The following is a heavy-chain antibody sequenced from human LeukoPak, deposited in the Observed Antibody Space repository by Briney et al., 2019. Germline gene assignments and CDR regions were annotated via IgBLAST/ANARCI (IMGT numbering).Heavy chain of an antibody. D-gene: IGHD3-22*01. CDR3: ARVYDSSGYLVPDY. CDR2: IYYSGST. CDR1: GGSISSSSYY. V-gene: IGHV4-39*01. Sequence: SETLSLTCTVSGGSISSSSYYWGWIRQPPGTGLEWIGSIYYSGSTYYNPSLKSRVTISVDTSKNQFSLKLSSVTAADTAVYYCARVYDSSGYLVPDYWGQGTLVTVSS. J-gene: IGHJ4*02.